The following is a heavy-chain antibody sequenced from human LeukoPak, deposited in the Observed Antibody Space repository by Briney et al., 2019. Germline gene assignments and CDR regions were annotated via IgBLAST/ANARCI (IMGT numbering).Heavy chain of an antibody. CDR3: AREGGSSHFDY. Sequence: ASVKVSCKASGYTFTSYYMHWVRQAPGQGLEWMGIINPSGGSTSYAQKFQGRVTMTTDTSTSTAYMELRSLRSDDTAVYYCAREGGSSHFDYWGQGTLVTVSS. V-gene: IGHV1-46*01. CDR2: INPSGGST. CDR1: GYTFTSYY. D-gene: IGHD1-26*01. J-gene: IGHJ4*02.